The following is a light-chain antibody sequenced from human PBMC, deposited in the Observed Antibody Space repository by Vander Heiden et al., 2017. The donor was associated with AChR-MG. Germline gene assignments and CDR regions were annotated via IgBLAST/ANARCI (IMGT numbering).Light chain of an antibody. V-gene: IGKV1-39*01. Sequence: DIQMTQSPSSLSASVGDRVTITCRASQSISSYLNWYQQKPGKAPKLLIYAASSVQSGVPSRFSGSGSGTDFTLTISSLQPEDFATYYCQQSDNTLWTFGQETKVEI. CDR1: QSISSY. J-gene: IGKJ1*01. CDR3: QQSDNTLWT. CDR2: AAS.